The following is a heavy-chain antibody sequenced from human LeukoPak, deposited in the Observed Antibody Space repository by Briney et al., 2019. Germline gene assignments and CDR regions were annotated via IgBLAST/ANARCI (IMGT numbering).Heavy chain of an antibody. CDR3: ARANIAVAGTGFDY. J-gene: IGHJ4*02. D-gene: IGHD6-19*01. V-gene: IGHV1-69*05. CDR1: GGTFSSYA. Sequence: GASVKVSCKASGGTFSSYAISWVRQAPGQGLEWMGRIIPIFGTANYAQKFQGRVTITTDESTSTAYMELSSLRSEDTAVYYCARANIAVAGTGFDYWGQGTLVTVSS. CDR2: IIPIFGTA.